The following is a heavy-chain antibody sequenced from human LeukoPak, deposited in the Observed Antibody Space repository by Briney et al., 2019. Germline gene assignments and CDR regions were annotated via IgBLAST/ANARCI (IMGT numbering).Heavy chain of an antibody. V-gene: IGHV4-59*08. Sequence: SETLSLTCTVSGGSISNYYWTWMRQPPGKGLEWIGYIYYSGSTNYNPSLKSRVTMSVDTSKNQFSLKLSSLTAADTAVYYCARRRAVPGFYHFNYWGQGTLVTVSS. CDR3: ARRRAVPGFYHFNY. CDR2: IYYSGST. CDR1: GGSISNYY. D-gene: IGHD2/OR15-2a*01. J-gene: IGHJ4*02.